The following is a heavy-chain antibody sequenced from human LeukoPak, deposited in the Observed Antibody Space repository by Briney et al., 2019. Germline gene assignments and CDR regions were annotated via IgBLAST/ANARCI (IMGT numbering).Heavy chain of an antibody. Sequence: SETLSFTCTVSGGSIDRNNFYWGWIRQPPGKGLEWIGSIYSSGSTYYNPSLKRQVTISIDSSKNQFSLNLRSVTAADTDVYYCARHYGDYAGFFDYWGQGTLVTVSS. CDR2: IYSSGST. J-gene: IGHJ4*02. CDR1: GGSIDRNNFY. V-gene: IGHV4-39*01. D-gene: IGHD4-17*01. CDR3: ARHYGDYAGFFDY.